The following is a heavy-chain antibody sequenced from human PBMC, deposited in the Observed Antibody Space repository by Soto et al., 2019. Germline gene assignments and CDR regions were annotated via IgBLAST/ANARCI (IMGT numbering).Heavy chain of an antibody. D-gene: IGHD2-21*01. CDR1: GFAFSAYS. CDR2: ISSSSGSI. Sequence: EVQLVESGGGLVQPGGSLRLSCAASGFAFSAYSMNWVRQAPGRGLEWVSYISSSSGSIYYADSVKGRFTIPRANAKSTRYLQVNSLRAEDTALYFCARGDHSNGFQFQHWGQGNLVVVSS. V-gene: IGHV3-48*01. J-gene: IGHJ1*01. CDR3: ARGDHSNGFQFQH.